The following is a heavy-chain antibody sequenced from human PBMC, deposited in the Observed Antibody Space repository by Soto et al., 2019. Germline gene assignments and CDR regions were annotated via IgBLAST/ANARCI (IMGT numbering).Heavy chain of an antibody. Sequence: SETLSLTCAVYGGSFSGYYWSWIRQPPGKGLEWIGEINHSGSTNYNPSLKSRVTISVDTSKNQFSLKLSSVTAADTAVYYCAALAAAGTALNWFDPWGQGTLVTVS. CDR3: AALAAAGTALNWFDP. J-gene: IGHJ5*02. CDR2: INHSGST. CDR1: GGSFSGYY. D-gene: IGHD6-13*01. V-gene: IGHV4-34*01.